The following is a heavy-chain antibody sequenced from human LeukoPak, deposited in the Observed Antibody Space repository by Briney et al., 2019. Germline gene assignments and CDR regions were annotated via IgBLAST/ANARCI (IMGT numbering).Heavy chain of an antibody. V-gene: IGHV3-49*03. Sequence: GGSLRLSCTTSGFTFGDYTMSWFRQAPGKGLEWVGLIRNKAYGGTIEYAASVKGRFTISRDDSKSIAYLQMDSLKTEDTAVYCTRVSAHNWSYGWYWGQGTLVTVSS. CDR1: GFTFGDYT. CDR3: TRVSAHNWSYGWY. CDR2: IRNKAYGGTI. J-gene: IGHJ4*02. D-gene: IGHD1-7*01.